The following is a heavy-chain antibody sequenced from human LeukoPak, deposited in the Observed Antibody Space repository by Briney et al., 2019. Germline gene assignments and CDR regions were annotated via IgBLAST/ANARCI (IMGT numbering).Heavy chain of an antibody. CDR3: ARVTYYGSGYYFDH. CDR1: GFTFSSYE. D-gene: IGHD3-10*01. CDR2: ITSSGRNI. J-gene: IGHJ4*02. V-gene: IGHV3-48*03. Sequence: GGSLRLSCAASGFTFSSYEMNWVRQAPGKGLEWVSYITSSGRNIYYADSVEGQFTISRDNAKNSLFLQMNSLRAEDTAVYYCARVTYYGSGYYFDHWGQGTLVTVSS.